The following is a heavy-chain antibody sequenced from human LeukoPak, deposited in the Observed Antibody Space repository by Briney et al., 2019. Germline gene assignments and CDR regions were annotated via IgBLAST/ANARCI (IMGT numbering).Heavy chain of an antibody. CDR1: GGSFSGYY. Sequence: SETLSLTCAVYGGSFSGYYWSWIRQPPGKGLEWIGEINHSGSTHYNPSLKSRVTISVDTSKNQFSLKLSSVTAADTAVYYCAKGYSGSRLTRIFDYWGQGTLVTVSS. V-gene: IGHV4-34*01. D-gene: IGHD5-12*01. CDR3: AKGYSGSRLTRIFDY. CDR2: INHSGST. J-gene: IGHJ4*02.